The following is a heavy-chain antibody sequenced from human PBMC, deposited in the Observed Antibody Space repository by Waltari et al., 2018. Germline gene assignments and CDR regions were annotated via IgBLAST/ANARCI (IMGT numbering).Heavy chain of an antibody. D-gene: IGHD1-26*01. CDR2: ISPFVGTT. J-gene: IGHJ5*02. V-gene: IGHV1-69*12. CDR3: ARVGDQYDRTDGGPLDP. Sequence: QVHLEQSGAEVTKPGSSVRVSCMASGGSYSNFRESVLSWVRQAPGHGLGWLGGISPFVGTTNYAQKVQGRLSITADEASKTVYMELSRRRSEDTAVYYCARVGDQYDRTDGGPLDPWGQGTLVTVSS. CDR1: GGSYSNFRESV.